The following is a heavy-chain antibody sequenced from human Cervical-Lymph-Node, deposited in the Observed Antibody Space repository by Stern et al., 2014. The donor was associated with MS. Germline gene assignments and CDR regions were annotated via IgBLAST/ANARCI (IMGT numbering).Heavy chain of an antibody. D-gene: IGHD3-10*01. V-gene: IGHV3-30*18. CDR2: ISYDGSDT. J-gene: IGHJ4*02. Sequence: VQLVESGGGVVQPGRSLRLTCTVSGFTFSSYGMHWVRQAPGKGLEWVSVISYDGSDTYYAESVKGRFTISRDNTKNTLYLEMRRLRREDTAVYYCVKRGITEVRGVRLGAYWGPGTLFIVSS. CDR3: VKRGITEVRGVRLGAY. CDR1: GFTFSSYG.